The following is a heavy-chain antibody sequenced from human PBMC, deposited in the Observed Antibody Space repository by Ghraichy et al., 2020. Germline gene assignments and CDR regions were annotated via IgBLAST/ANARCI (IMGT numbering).Heavy chain of an antibody. Sequence: ASVKVSCKVSGYTLTELSMHWVRQAPGKGLEWMGGFDPEDGETIYAQKFQGRVTMTEDTSTDTAYMELSSLRSEDTAVYYCATVPYGDYVLQHWGQGTLVTVSS. CDR3: ATVPYGDYVLQH. J-gene: IGHJ1*01. CDR2: FDPEDGET. CDR1: GYTLTELS. D-gene: IGHD4-17*01. V-gene: IGHV1-24*01.